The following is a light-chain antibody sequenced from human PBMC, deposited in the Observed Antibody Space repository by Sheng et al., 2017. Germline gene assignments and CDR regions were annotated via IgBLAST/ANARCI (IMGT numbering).Light chain of an antibody. CDR2: GTS. V-gene: IGKV3-20*01. CDR3: QHYGTSLFT. J-gene: IGKJ3*01. CDR1: QDVDSSY. Sequence: EIVLTQSPGTLSLSSGERATLSCRASQDVDSSYLAWYQHKFGQAPKLLIYGTSRRASVIPDRFSGSGSGTDFTLTINRLEPEDSAVYYCQHYGTSLFTFGPWDQSGN.